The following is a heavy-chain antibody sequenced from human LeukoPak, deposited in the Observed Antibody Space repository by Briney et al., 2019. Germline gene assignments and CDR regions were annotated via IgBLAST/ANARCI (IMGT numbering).Heavy chain of an antibody. CDR2: IYISGST. J-gene: IGHJ6*03. CDR3: ARDGRGSLQGDYYYYMDV. V-gene: IGHV4-61*02. CDR1: GGSISSGFYY. D-gene: IGHD1-1*01. Sequence: SETLSLTCTVSGGSISSGFYYWSWIRQPAGKGLEWIGRIYISGSTNYNPSLKSRVIMSLDTSKNQFSLRLSSVTAADTALYYCARDGRGSLQGDYYYYMDVWGKGTTVTISS.